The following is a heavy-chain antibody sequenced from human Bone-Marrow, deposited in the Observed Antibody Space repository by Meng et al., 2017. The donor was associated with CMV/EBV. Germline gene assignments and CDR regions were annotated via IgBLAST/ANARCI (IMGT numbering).Heavy chain of an antibody. CDR3: VRGSTSLRDFDY. Sequence: GESLKISCAASGFTVSSNYMSWVRQAPGKGLEWVSVIYSGGSTYYADSVKGRFTISRDSAKNSLYLQINSLKTEDTAVYYCVRGSTSLRDFDYWGQGTLVTVSS. V-gene: IGHV3-53*01. D-gene: IGHD6-6*01. J-gene: IGHJ4*02. CDR2: IYSGGST. CDR1: GFTVSSNY.